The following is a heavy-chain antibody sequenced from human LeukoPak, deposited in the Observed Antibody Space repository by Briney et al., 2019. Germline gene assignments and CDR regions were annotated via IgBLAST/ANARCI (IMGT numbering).Heavy chain of an antibody. Sequence: ASVKVSCKASGYTFTSYDINWVRQATGQGLEWMGWMNPNSGNTGYAQKFQGRVTMTRNTSIGAAYMELSSLRSEDTAVYYCARDLAVAGSFDPWGQGTLVTVSS. CDR1: GYTFTSYD. CDR2: MNPNSGNT. V-gene: IGHV1-8*01. J-gene: IGHJ5*02. CDR3: ARDLAVAGSFDP. D-gene: IGHD6-19*01.